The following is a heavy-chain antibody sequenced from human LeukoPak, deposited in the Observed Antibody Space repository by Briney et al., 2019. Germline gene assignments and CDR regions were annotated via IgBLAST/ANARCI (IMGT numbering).Heavy chain of an antibody. V-gene: IGHV3-21*01. D-gene: IGHD2-2*01. Sequence: PGGSLRLSCAASGFTFSSYTMNWVRQAPGKGLEWVSSISSSSSYIYYVDSVKGRFTISRDNAKNSLYLQMNSLRAEDTAVYYCARVGEDIVVVPLWFDPWGQGTLVTVSS. CDR3: ARVGEDIVVVPLWFDP. CDR2: ISSSSSYI. CDR1: GFTFSSYT. J-gene: IGHJ5*02.